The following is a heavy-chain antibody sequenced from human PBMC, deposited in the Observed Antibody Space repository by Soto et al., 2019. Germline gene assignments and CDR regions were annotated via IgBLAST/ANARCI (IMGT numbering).Heavy chain of an antibody. CDR2: IYYSGNT. V-gene: IGHV4-30-4*01. D-gene: IGHD3-16*01. CDR3: AREGGESSDGLYYFDS. J-gene: IGHJ4*02. CDR1: GGSTSSDNY. Sequence: SETLSLTXTVSGGSTSSDNYWSWIRQPPGKGLEWIGHIYYSGNTDYNPSLKSRLAISIDTSKNQFSLKLSSVTAADTAVYFCAREGGESSDGLYYFDSWGQGSLVTVSS.